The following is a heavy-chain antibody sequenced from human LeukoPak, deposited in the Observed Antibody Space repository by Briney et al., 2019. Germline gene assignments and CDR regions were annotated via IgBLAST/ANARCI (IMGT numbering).Heavy chain of an antibody. CDR1: GFTLGDYS. J-gene: IGHJ4*02. D-gene: IGHD3-9*01. CDR3: SREIRYFDWFQADY. V-gene: IGHV3-49*03. CDR2: IRSEAYGGTA. Sequence: GGSQRLSCSASGFTLGDYSMSWFRQAPGKGLEWVGFIRSEAYGGTAEYAASVKGRFTISRDDSESIAYLQMDSLKTEDTAVYYCSREIRYFDWFQADYWGQGTLVTVSS.